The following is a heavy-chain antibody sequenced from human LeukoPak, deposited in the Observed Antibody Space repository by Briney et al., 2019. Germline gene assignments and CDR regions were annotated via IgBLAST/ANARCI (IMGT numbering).Heavy chain of an antibody. J-gene: IGHJ5*02. CDR2: INHSGST. V-gene: IGHV4-34*01. CDR3: ARDLVFDP. Sequence: NSSETLSLTCAVYGGSFSGYYWSWIRQPPGKGLEWIGEINHSGSTNYNPSLKSRVTISVDTSKNYFSLRLSSVTAADTAVYYCARDLVFDPWGQGTLVTVSS. CDR1: GGSFSGYY.